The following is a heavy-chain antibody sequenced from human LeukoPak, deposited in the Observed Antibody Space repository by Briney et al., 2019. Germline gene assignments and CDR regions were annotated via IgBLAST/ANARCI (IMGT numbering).Heavy chain of an antibody. Sequence: SVKVSCKASGGTFSSYAISWVRQAPGQGLEWMGGIIPIFGTANYAQKFQGRVTITADESTSTAYMELSSLKSEDTAVYYCAREKVGATAAFDIWGQGTMVTVSS. J-gene: IGHJ3*02. D-gene: IGHD1-26*01. V-gene: IGHV1-69*13. CDR1: GGTFSSYA. CDR2: IIPIFGTA. CDR3: AREKVGATAAFDI.